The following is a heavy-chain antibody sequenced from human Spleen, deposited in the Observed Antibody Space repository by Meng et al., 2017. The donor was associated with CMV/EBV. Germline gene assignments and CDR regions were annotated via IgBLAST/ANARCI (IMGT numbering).Heavy chain of an antibody. CDR3: ARGVYYYDSSGAHYFDY. J-gene: IGHJ4*02. V-gene: IGHV4-39*07. CDR1: ISSSSYY. D-gene: IGHD3-22*01. Sequence: ISSSSYYGGWIRQPPGKGLEWIGSIYYSGSTYYNPSLKSRVTISVDTSKNQFSLKLSSVTAADTAVYYCARGVYYYDSSGAHYFDYWGQGTLVTVSS. CDR2: IYYSGST.